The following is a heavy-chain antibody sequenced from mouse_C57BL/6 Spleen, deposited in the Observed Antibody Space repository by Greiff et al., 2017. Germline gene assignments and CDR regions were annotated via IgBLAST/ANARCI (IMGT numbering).Heavy chain of an antibody. Sequence: EVKLVESGPGLVKPSQSLSLTCSVTGYSITSGYYWNWIRQFPGNKLEWMGYISYDGSNNYNPSLKNRISITRDTSKNQFFLKLNSVTTEDTATYYCAREDNYYGSSYAWFAYWGQGTLVTVSA. CDR1: GYSITSGYY. CDR3: AREDNYYGSSYAWFAY. CDR2: ISYDGSN. J-gene: IGHJ3*01. D-gene: IGHD1-1*01. V-gene: IGHV3-6*01.